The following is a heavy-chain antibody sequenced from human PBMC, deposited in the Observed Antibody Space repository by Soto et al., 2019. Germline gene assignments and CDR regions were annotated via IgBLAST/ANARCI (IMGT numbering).Heavy chain of an antibody. D-gene: IGHD3-22*01. V-gene: IGHV1-69*01. CDR1: GGTFSSYA. CDR2: IIPILGTA. CDR3: ASRALTYYDSSGYYYVPFDY. Sequence: QVQLVQSGAEVKKPGSSVKVSCKASGGTFSSYAISWVRQAPGQGLEWMGGIIPILGTANYAQKFQGRVTITADESTSTAYMELSSLRSEDTAVYYCASRALTYYDSSGYYYVPFDYWGQGTLVTVSS. J-gene: IGHJ4*02.